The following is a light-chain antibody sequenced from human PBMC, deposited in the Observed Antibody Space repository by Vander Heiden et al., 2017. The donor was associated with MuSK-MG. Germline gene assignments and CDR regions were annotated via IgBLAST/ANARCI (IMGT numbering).Light chain of an antibody. J-gene: IGLJ2*01. CDR3: QNWGTGIVV. V-gene: IGLV4-69*01. CDR2: LNSDGSH. Sequence: QLVLTQSPSASASLGASVKLTCTLSSGHSSDAIAWHQQQPEKGPRYWMKLNSDGSHSKGAGIPDRFSGSSSGAERYLTISSLQAEDEAYYYCQNWGTGIVVFGGGTKLTVL. CDR1: SGHSSDA.